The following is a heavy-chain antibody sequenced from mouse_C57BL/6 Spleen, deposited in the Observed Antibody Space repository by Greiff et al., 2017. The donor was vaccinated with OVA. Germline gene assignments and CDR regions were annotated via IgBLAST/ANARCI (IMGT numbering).Heavy chain of an antibody. CDR3: AMRTGSYYYFDY. J-gene: IGHJ2*01. Sequence: QVQLQQPGAELVKPGASVKLSCKASGYTFTSYWMQWVKQRPGQGLEWIGEVDPSDSYTNYNQKFKGKATLTVDKSPSTAYMQLSSLTSEDSAVYYCAMRTGSYYYFDYWGQGTTLTVSS. CDR1: GYTFTSYW. V-gene: IGHV1-50*01. D-gene: IGHD4-1*01. CDR2: VDPSDSYT.